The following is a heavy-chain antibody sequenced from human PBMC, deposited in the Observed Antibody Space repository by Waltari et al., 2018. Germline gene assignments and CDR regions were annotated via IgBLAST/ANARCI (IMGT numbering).Heavy chain of an antibody. CDR1: GFTLRSYS. CDR2: ISSSSSYI. Sequence: EVQLVESGGGLVKPGGSLRLSCAASGFTLRSYSMTWVRQAPGKGLEWVSSISSSSSYIYYADSVKGRFTISRDNAKNSLYLQMNSLRAEDTAVYYCAREGGYYLDYWGQGTLVTVSS. V-gene: IGHV3-21*01. J-gene: IGHJ4*02. CDR3: AREGGYYLDY. D-gene: IGHD3-22*01.